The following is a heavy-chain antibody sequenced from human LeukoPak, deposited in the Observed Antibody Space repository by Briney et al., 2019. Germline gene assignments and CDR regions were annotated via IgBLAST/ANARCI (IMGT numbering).Heavy chain of an antibody. CDR2: IYYSGST. Sequence: SETLSLTCTVSGGSISSYYWSWIRQPPGKGLEWIGYIYYSGSTNYNPSLKSRVTISVDTSKNQFSLKLSSVTAADTAVYYCAREGDHDSSGYYHRWLDPWGQGTLVTVSS. V-gene: IGHV4-59*01. J-gene: IGHJ5*02. D-gene: IGHD3-22*01. CDR3: AREGDHDSSGYYHRWLDP. CDR1: GGSISSYY.